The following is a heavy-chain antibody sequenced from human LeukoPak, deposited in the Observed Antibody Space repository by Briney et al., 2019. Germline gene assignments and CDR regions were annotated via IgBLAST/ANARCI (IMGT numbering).Heavy chain of an antibody. D-gene: IGHD6-13*01. Sequence: GRSLRLSCAASGFTVSSNYMSWVRQAPGKGLEWVSVIYSGGSTYYADSVKGRFTMSRDNSKNTLYLQMNSLRAEDTAVYYCARATIAAAGHYYYYYGMDVWGQGTTVTVSS. J-gene: IGHJ6*02. CDR3: ARATIAAAGHYYYYYGMDV. CDR1: GFTVSSNY. V-gene: IGHV3-66*01. CDR2: IYSGGST.